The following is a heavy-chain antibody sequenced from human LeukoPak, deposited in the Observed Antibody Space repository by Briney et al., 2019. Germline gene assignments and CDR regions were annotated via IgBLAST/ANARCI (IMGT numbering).Heavy chain of an antibody. Sequence: SETLSLTCTVSGGSISSYYWSRIRQPPGKGPEWIGYIYYSGSTNYNPSLKSRVTISVDTSKNQLSLKLSSVTAADTAVYYCARHWETSSWYVDYWGQGTLVTVSS. J-gene: IGHJ4*02. CDR2: IYYSGST. V-gene: IGHV4-59*08. D-gene: IGHD6-13*01. CDR3: ARHWETSSWYVDY. CDR1: GGSISSYY.